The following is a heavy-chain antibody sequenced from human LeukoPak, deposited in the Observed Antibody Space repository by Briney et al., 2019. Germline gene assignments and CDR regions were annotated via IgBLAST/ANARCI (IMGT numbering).Heavy chain of an antibody. V-gene: IGHV3-23*01. CDR2: ISGSDGST. Sequence: PGGSLRLSCAASGFTFSSYAMSWVRQAPGKGLEWVSGISGSDGSTKYADSVKGRFTISRDNSKNTLYLQMNSLRVEDTAVYYCAKVFGDYRFDPWGQGTLVTVSS. J-gene: IGHJ5*02. D-gene: IGHD3-10*01. CDR3: AKVFGDYRFDP. CDR1: GFTFSSYA.